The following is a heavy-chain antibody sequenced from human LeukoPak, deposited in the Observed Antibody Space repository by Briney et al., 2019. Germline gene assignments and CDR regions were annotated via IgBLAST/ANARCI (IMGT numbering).Heavy chain of an antibody. CDR3: ARAYKKQWLVSN. Sequence: SETLSLTCTVSGGSISSGSYYWSWIRQPAGKGLEWIGRIYTSGSTNYNPSLKSRVTISVDTSKNQFSLKLSSVTAADTAVYYCARAYKKQWLVSNWGQGTLVTVSS. D-gene: IGHD6-19*01. CDR1: GGSISSGSYY. V-gene: IGHV4-61*02. J-gene: IGHJ4*02. CDR2: IYTSGST.